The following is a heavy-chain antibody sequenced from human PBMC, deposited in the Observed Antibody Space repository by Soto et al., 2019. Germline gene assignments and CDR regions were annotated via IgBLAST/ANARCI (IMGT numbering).Heavy chain of an antibody. D-gene: IGHD3-10*01. J-gene: IGHJ6*03. CDR2: IDWDDDK. CDR3: ARINFGTQEYYYYYMDV. Sequence: SGPTLVNPTQTLTLTCTFSGFSLSTSGMCVSWIRQPPGKALEWLARIDWDDDKYYSTSLKTRLTISKDTSKNQVVLTMTNMDPVDTATYYCARINFGTQEYYYYYMDVWGKGTTVTVSS. CDR1: GFSLSTSGMC. V-gene: IGHV2-70*11.